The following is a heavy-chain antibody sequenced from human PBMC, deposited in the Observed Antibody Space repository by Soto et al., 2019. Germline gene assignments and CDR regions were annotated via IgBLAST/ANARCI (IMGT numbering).Heavy chain of an antibody. Sequence: ASVKVSCKVSGYTLTELSMHWVRQAPGKGLEWMGGFDPEDGETIYAQKFQGRVTMTEDTSTDTAYMELSSLRSEDTAVYYCATGFRWLGRYYYYGMDVWGQGTTVTVSS. D-gene: IGHD6-19*01. V-gene: IGHV1-24*01. CDR2: FDPEDGET. CDR1: GYTLTELS. J-gene: IGHJ6*02. CDR3: ATGFRWLGRYYYYGMDV.